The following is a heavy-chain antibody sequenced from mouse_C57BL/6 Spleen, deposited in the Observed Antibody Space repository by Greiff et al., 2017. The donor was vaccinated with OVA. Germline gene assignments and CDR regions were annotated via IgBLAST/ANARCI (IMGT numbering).Heavy chain of an antibody. Sequence: EVQLQQSGPELVKPGASVKIPCKASGYTFTDYNMDWVKQSHGKSLEWIGDINPNNGGTIYNQKFKGKATLTVDKSSSTAYMGLRSLTSEDTAVYYCARGTPGAWFAYWGQGTLVTVSA. V-gene: IGHV1-18*01. CDR2: INPNNGGT. D-gene: IGHD3-3*01. CDR3: ARGTPGAWFAY. CDR1: GYTFTDYN. J-gene: IGHJ3*01.